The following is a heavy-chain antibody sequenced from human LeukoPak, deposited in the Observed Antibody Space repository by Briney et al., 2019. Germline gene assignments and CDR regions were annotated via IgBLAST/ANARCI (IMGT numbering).Heavy chain of an antibody. D-gene: IGHD1-26*01. CDR2: IYHSGST. CDR3: AREVEGGSYLDY. J-gene: IGHJ4*02. CDR1: GYSISSGYY. Sequence: PSETLSLTCTVSGYSISSGYYWGWIRQPPGKGLEWIGSIYHSGSTYYNPSLKSRVTISVDTSKNQFSLKLSSATAADTAVYYCAREVEGGSYLDYWGQGTLVTVSS. V-gene: IGHV4-38-2*02.